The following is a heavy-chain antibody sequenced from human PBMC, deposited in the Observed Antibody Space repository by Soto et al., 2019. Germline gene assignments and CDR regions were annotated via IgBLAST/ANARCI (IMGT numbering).Heavy chain of an antibody. D-gene: IGHD2-21*02. CDR3: AGTGGGDSPDAFDI. V-gene: IGHV4-34*01. CDR2: INHSGST. CDR1: GGSFSGYY. J-gene: IGHJ3*02. Sequence: SETLSLTCAVYGGSFSGYYWSWIRQPPGKGLEWIGEINHSGSTNYNPSLKSRVTISVDTSKNQFSLKLSSVTAADTAVYYCAGTGGGDSPDAFDIWGQGTMVTVSS.